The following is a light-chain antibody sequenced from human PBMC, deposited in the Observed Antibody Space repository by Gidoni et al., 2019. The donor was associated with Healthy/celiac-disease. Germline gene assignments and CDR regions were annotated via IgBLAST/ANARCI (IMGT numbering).Light chain of an antibody. CDR2: AAV. V-gene: IGKV1-12*01. CDR1: QGISSC. CDR3: QQANSFPGT. Sequence: DIQMTQSPSSVSASVGDRVTITCRSSQGISSCLAWYQQKPGKAPNLLIDAAVSLQSGVPSRFIGIGSGTDFTLTISSLQPEDFATYYCQQANSFPGTFGQGTKVEIK. J-gene: IGKJ1*01.